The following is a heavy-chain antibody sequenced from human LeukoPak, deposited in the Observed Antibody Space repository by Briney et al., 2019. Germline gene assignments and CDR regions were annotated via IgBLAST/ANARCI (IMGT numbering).Heavy chain of an antibody. Sequence: GASVKVSCKASGYTFTSYGISWVRQAPGQGLEWMGWINPNSGGTNYAQKFQGRVTMTRDTSISTAYMELSRLRSDDTAVYYCARGLATYDSSGYTAFDIWGQGTMVTVSS. J-gene: IGHJ3*02. D-gene: IGHD3-22*01. CDR3: ARGLATYDSSGYTAFDI. CDR2: INPNSGGT. V-gene: IGHV1-2*02. CDR1: GYTFTSYG.